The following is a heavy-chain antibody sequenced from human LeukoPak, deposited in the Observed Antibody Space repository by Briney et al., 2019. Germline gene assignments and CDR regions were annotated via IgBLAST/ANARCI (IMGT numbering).Heavy chain of an antibody. CDR2: IEHRGNT. D-gene: IGHD6-6*01. CDR3: ARGRGVAARRQFDF. J-gene: IGHJ4*02. CDR1: GESFSNHY. V-gene: IGHV4-34*01. Sequence: PSETLSLSCVVNGESFSNHYWTWSRQSPGKGLEWIGEIEHRGNTNYNPSLKSRVTISVDTSKNEFSLKLKSVTAADTAVFYCARGRGVAARRQFDFWGLGTLVTVSS.